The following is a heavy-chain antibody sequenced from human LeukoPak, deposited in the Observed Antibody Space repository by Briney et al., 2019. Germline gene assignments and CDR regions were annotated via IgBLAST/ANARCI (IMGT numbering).Heavy chain of an antibody. V-gene: IGHV1-46*01. D-gene: IGHD3-22*01. CDR1: GYTFTSYY. CDR3: AREGVINGPLDY. J-gene: IGHJ4*02. Sequence: ASVKVSCKASGYTFTSYYMHWVRQAPGQGLEWMGIINPSGGSTSCAQKFQGRVTMTRDTSTSTVYMELSSLRSEDTAVYYCAREGVINGPLDYWGQGTLVTVSS. CDR2: INPSGGST.